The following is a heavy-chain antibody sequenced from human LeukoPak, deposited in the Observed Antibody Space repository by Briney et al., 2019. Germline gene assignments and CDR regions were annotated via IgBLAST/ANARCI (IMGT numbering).Heavy chain of an antibody. Sequence: SETLSLTCTVSGGSISSGGYYWSWIRQHPGKGLEWIGYIYYSGSTYYNPSLKSRVTISVDTSKNQFSLKLSSVTAADTAVYYCARVVYCSGGSCYLPGCFDYWGQGTLVTVSS. D-gene: IGHD2-15*01. J-gene: IGHJ4*02. CDR2: IYYSGST. V-gene: IGHV4-31*03. CDR3: ARVVYCSGGSCYLPGCFDY. CDR1: GGSISSGGYY.